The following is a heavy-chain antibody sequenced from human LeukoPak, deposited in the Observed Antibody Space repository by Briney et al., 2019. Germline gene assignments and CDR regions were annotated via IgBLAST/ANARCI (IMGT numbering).Heavy chain of an antibody. CDR3: ARIAAASEGFDY. V-gene: IGHV4-34*01. CDR2: INHSGST. Sequence: PSETLSLTCAVYGGSFSGYYWSWIRQPPGKGLEWIGEINHSGSTNYNPSLKSRVTISVDTSKNQFSPKLSSVTAADTAVYYCARIAAASEGFDYWGQGTLVTVSS. CDR1: GGSFSGYY. D-gene: IGHD6-13*01. J-gene: IGHJ4*02.